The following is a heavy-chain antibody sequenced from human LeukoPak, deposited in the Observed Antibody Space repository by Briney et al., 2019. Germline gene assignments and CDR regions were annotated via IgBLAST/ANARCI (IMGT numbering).Heavy chain of an antibody. CDR2: INHSGST. V-gene: IGHV4-34*01. CDR3: ARGQARYNTFRY. Sequence: SETLSLTCAVYGGSFSGYYWSWIRQPPGKGLEWIGEINHSGSTNYNPSLKSRVTVSVDTSKNQFSLKLSSVTAADTAVYYCARGQARYNTFRYWGQGTLVTVSS. J-gene: IGHJ4*02. CDR1: GGSFSGYY. D-gene: IGHD1-14*01.